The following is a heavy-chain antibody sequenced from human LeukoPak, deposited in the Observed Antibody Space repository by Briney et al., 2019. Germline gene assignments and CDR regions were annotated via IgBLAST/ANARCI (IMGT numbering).Heavy chain of an antibody. D-gene: IGHD6-13*01. Sequence: PGRSLRLSCAASGFTFDDYAMHWVRQAPGKGLEWVSGISWNSGSIGYADSVKGRFTVSRDNAKNSLYLQMNSLRAEDTALYYCAKSADSWGSYYFDYWGQGTLVTVSS. CDR1: GFTFDDYA. CDR3: AKSADSWGSYYFDY. CDR2: ISWNSGSI. V-gene: IGHV3-9*01. J-gene: IGHJ4*02.